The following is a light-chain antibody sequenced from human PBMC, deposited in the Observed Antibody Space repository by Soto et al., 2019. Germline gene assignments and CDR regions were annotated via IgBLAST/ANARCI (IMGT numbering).Light chain of an antibody. Sequence: AIRMTQSPSSLSASTGDRVTITCRASQGISSYLAWHQQKPGKAPKLLIYAASTLQSGVPSRYSGSGSGTDFTLTISCLQSEDFATYYCQQYYSYPPLTFGGGTKVEIK. V-gene: IGKV1-8*01. CDR2: AAS. CDR3: QQYYSYPPLT. CDR1: QGISSY. J-gene: IGKJ4*01.